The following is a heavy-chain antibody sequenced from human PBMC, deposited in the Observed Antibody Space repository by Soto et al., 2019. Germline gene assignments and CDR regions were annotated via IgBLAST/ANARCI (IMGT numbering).Heavy chain of an antibody. J-gene: IGHJ4*02. CDR2: INHTGIT. D-gene: IGHD2-15*01. CDR1: GGSFSGYY. V-gene: IGHV4-34*01. CDR3: ARGKLDCSGASCFPFFDY. Sequence: TSETLSLTCAVYGGSFSGYYWTWIRQSQGQGLEWIGEINHTGITKYNPSLKSRITISDDTSKNQFSLKLNSVTAADTAVYYCARGKLDCSGASCFPFFDYWGQGILVTVSS.